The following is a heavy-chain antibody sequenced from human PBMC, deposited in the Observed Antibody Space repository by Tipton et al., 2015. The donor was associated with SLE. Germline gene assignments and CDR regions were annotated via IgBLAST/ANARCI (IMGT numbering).Heavy chain of an antibody. CDR1: GGSLSSYY. Sequence: TLSLTCTVSGGSLSSYYWSWIRQPPGKGLEWIGYIYNSGSTNYNPSLKSRVTISVDTYKNQFSLKLSSVTAADTAVYYCARQVGGIAVAAHNWFDPWGQGILLAVSS. CDR2: IYNSGST. D-gene: IGHD6-19*01. CDR3: ARQVGGIAVAAHNWFDP. J-gene: IGHJ5*02. V-gene: IGHV4-59*08.